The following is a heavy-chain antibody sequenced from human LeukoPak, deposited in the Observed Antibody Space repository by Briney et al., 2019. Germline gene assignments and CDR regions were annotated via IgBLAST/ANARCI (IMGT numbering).Heavy chain of an antibody. J-gene: IGHJ4*02. D-gene: IGHD6-13*01. V-gene: IGHV4-39*01. CDR1: GGSISSTSRY. CDR3: ARLGYSVSWTDC. Sequence: SETLSLTCTVSGGSISSTSRYWGWIRQPPGKGLEWIGSVYYSGSTYYNPSLKSRVTISVDTSKNQFSLRLSSVTATDMAVYFCARLGYSVSWTDCWGQGILVTVSS. CDR2: VYYSGST.